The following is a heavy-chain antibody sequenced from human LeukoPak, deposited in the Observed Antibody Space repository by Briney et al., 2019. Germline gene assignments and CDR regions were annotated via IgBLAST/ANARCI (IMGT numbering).Heavy chain of an antibody. D-gene: IGHD3-22*01. V-gene: IGHV4-39*01. CDR1: GGSISSSSYY. J-gene: IGHJ6*03. CDR2: IYYSGST. CDR3: ARLKVEDYYDSSGYSVYYYYYMDV. Sequence: SETLSLTCTVSGGSISSSSYYWGWIRQPPGKGLEWIGSIYYSGSTYYNPSLKSRVTISVDTSKNQFSLKLSSVTAADTAVYYCARLKVEDYYDSSGYSVYYYYYMDVWGKGTTVTVSS.